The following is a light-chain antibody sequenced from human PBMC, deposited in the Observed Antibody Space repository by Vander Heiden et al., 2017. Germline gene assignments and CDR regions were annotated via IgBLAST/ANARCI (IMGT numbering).Light chain of an antibody. V-gene: IGKV1-39*01. CDR2: AAS. J-gene: IGKJ3*01. Sequence: DIQMTQSPSSLSASVGDTVTVTCRASQSISTYLNWYQQKPGKAPKLLIYAASSLQSGVPSKFSGGGSGTDFTLTISSLQPEDFATYYCQQSYSTPLTFGPGTKVDFK. CDR1: QSISTY. CDR3: QQSYSTPLT.